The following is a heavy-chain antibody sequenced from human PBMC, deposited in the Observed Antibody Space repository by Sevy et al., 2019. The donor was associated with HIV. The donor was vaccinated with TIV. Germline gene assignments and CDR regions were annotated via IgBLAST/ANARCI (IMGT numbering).Heavy chain of an antibody. D-gene: IGHD3-3*01. CDR1: GYTLNNYG. CDR2: ITAYKDDT. CDR3: TRVDPYYEFGDV. J-gene: IGHJ6*02. Sequence: ASVKVSCKASGYTLNNYGISWVRQAPGQGLEWIGWITAYKDDTNYAQNFQGRVTMTTDTSTSTAYMELRSLRSDDTAVYYCTRVDPYYEFGDVWGQGTTVTVSS. V-gene: IGHV1-18*01.